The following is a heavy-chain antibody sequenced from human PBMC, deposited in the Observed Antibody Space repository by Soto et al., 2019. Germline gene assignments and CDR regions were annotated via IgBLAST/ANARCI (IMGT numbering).Heavy chain of an antibody. V-gene: IGHV1-69*12. D-gene: IGHD3-10*01. CDR3: ARRTELLVKSYDP. J-gene: IGHJ5*02. Sequence: QVHLVQSAPEVKEPGSSVRVSCKASGGTFGSYALSWVRQAPGQGLEWMGGIIPLFGKPSYGPRFEGRVTISADESTSTVYLHLTSLTFEDTAIYYCARRTELLVKSYDPWGQGTLVTVSS. CDR1: GGTFGSYA. CDR2: IIPLFGKP.